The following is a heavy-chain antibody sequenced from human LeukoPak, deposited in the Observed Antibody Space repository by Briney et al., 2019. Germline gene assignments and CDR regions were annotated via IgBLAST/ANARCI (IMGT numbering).Heavy chain of an antibody. CDR2: ISSSGSTI. J-gene: IGHJ4*02. CDR1: GFTFSSYE. D-gene: IGHD3-22*01. Sequence: GGSLRLSCAASGFTFSSYEMNWVRQAPGKGLEWVSYISSSGSTIYYADSVKGRFTISRDNAKNSLYLQMNSLRAEDTAVYYCAKDYAMIEVVTLFDNWGQGTLVTVSS. CDR3: AKDYAMIEVVTLFDN. V-gene: IGHV3-48*03.